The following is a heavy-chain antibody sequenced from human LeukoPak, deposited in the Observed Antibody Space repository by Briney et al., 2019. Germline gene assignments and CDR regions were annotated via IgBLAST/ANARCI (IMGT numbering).Heavy chain of an antibody. J-gene: IGHJ1*01. CDR2: ISSSGSII. CDR1: GFTFSSCE. V-gene: IGHV3-48*03. Sequence: GGSLRLSCAASGFTFSSCELSWVRQAPTKGLEWVSSISSSGSIIYYADSVKGRFTITRDSAKNSLYLQMNSLRAEDTAVYYCARAGYSMDTEYFQHWGQGTLVTVSS. CDR3: ARAGYSMDTEYFQH. D-gene: IGHD5-18*01.